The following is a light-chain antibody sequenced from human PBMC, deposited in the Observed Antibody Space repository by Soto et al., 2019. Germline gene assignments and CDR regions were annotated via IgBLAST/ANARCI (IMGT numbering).Light chain of an antibody. CDR2: DAS. V-gene: IGKV3-11*01. J-gene: IGKJ5*01. Sequence: EIVLTQSPATLSLSPGERATLSCRASQSVSSYLAWYQQKPGQAPRLLIYDASNRATGIPARFSGSGSGTDFTLTLSSLEPEDFAVYYCQQRSNWPGFGQGTRLEMK. CDR3: QQRSNWPG. CDR1: QSVSSY.